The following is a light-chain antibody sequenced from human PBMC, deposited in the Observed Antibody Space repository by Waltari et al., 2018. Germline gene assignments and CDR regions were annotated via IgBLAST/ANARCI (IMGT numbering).Light chain of an antibody. CDR2: DAS. Sequence: EIVLTQSPATLSLSPGERATLSCRASQSVSSYLAWYQQKPGQAPRLLIYDASNRATGIAGRFSGSGSVTDFTLTISSLEPEDFAVYYCQQRSNWPRTFGQGTKVEIK. CDR3: QQRSNWPRT. V-gene: IGKV3-11*01. J-gene: IGKJ1*01. CDR1: QSVSSY.